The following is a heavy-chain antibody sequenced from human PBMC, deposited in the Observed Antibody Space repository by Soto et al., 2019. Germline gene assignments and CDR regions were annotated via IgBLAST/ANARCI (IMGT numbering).Heavy chain of an antibody. D-gene: IGHD2-2*01. J-gene: IGHJ5*02. CDR2: IYSGGST. CDR3: AREKLEYCSSTSCYSNWFDP. CDR1: GFTVSSNY. Sequence: LSLTCAASGFTVSSNYMSWVRQAPGKGLEWVSVIYSGGSTYYADSVKGRFTISRDNSKNTLYLQMNSLRAEDTAVYYCAREKLEYCSSTSCYSNWFDPWGQGTLVTVSS. V-gene: IGHV3-53*01.